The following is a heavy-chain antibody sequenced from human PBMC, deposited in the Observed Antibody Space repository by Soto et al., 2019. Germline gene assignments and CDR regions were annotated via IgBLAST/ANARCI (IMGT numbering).Heavy chain of an antibody. CDR2: ITASDDT. V-gene: IGHV3-23*01. D-gene: IGHD2-2*01. J-gene: IGHJ6*02. Sequence: GGSLRLSCAASGFTFYTYAMNWVRQAPGMGLEWVSTITASDDTYYADSVKGRFTISRDNSKNTLSLQMYSLRVEDTAVYYCAKGQQLLNYNYYGLDVWGQGTPVTVSS. CDR3: AKGQQLLNYNYYGLDV. CDR1: GFTFYTYA.